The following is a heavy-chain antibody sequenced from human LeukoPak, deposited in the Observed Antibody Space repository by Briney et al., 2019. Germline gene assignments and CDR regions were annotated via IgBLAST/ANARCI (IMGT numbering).Heavy chain of an antibody. Sequence: ASVKVSCKASGYTFTCYYMHWVRQAPGQGLEWMGWINPNSGGTNYAQKFQGRVTMTRDTSISTAYMELSRLRSDDTAVYYCARSGCSSTSCYGLYYYYYGMDVWGQGTTVTVSS. D-gene: IGHD2-2*01. CDR1: GYTFTCYY. CDR2: INPNSGGT. V-gene: IGHV1-2*02. J-gene: IGHJ6*02. CDR3: ARSGCSSTSCYGLYYYYYGMDV.